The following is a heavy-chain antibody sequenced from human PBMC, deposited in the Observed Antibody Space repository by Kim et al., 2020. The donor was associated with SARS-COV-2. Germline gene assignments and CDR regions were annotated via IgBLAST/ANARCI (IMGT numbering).Heavy chain of an antibody. J-gene: IGHJ6*02. CDR1: GYTFTGYY. Sequence: ASVKVSCKASGYTFTGYYMHWVRQAPGQGLEWMGRINPNSGGTNYAQKFQGRVTMTRDTSISTAYMELGRLRSDDTAVYYCARGGVVVPAAMSSYYYYGMDVWGQGTTVTVSS. V-gene: IGHV1-2*06. CDR3: ARGGVVVPAAMSSYYYYGMDV. CDR2: INPNSGGT. D-gene: IGHD2-2*01.